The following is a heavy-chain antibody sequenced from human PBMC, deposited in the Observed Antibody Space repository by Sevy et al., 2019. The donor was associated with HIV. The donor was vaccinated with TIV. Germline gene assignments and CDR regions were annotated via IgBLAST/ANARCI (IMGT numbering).Heavy chain of an antibody. V-gene: IGHV4-34*01. CDR3: ARRYEGDCSGGSCYWFDP. Sequence: SEILSLTCAVYGWSFSGYYWSWIRQPPGKGLEWIGEINHSGSTNYNPSLKSRVSRSVDTSKNQFSLKPSSVTAADTAVYYCARRYEGDCSGGSCYWFDPWGQGTLVTVSS. J-gene: IGHJ5*02. CDR1: GWSFSGYY. CDR2: INHSGST. D-gene: IGHD2-15*01.